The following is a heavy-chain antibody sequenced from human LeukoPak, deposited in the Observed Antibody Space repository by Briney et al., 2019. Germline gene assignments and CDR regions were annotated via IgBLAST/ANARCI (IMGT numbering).Heavy chain of an antibody. CDR2: IYPGDSDT. Sequence: GESLKISCKGSGYSFTNYWIGWVRQMPGKGLEWMGIIYPGDSDTRYSPSFQGQVIISADKSISTAYLQWSSLKASDTAMYYCARSPDTAMALFDYWGQGTLVTVSS. J-gene: IGHJ4*02. CDR1: GYSFTNYW. D-gene: IGHD5-18*01. V-gene: IGHV5-51*01. CDR3: ARSPDTAMALFDY.